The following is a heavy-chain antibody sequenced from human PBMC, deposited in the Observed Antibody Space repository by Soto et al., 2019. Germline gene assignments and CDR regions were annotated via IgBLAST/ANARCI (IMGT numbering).Heavy chain of an antibody. D-gene: IGHD5-18*01. J-gene: IGHJ6*02. CDR2: IWYDGSNK. V-gene: IGHV3-33*01. Sequence: QVPLVESGGGVVQPGRSLRLSCAASGFTFSSYGMHWVRQAPGKGLEWVAVIWYDGSNKYYADSVKGRFTISRDNSKNTRYLQMNSLRAEDTAVYYCARELRGYSYFAYYGMDVWGQGTTVTVSS. CDR1: GFTFSSYG. CDR3: ARELRGYSYFAYYGMDV.